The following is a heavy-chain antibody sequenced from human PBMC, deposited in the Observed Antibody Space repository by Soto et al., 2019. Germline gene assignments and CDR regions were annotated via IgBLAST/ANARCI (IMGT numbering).Heavy chain of an antibody. Sequence: GGSLRLSCAASGFTFSSYAMSWVRQAPGKGLEWVSAISGSGGSTYYADSVKGRFTIPRDNSKNTLYLQMNSLRAEDTAVYYCASLAVAVTTVDDYWGQGTLVTVSS. V-gene: IGHV3-23*01. J-gene: IGHJ4*02. CDR3: ASLAVAVTTVDDY. CDR1: GFTFSSYA. D-gene: IGHD4-17*01. CDR2: ISGSGGST.